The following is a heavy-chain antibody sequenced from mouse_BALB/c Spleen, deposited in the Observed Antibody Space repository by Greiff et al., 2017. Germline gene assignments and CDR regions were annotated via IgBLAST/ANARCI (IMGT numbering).Heavy chain of an antibody. CDR2: ISTYYGDA. J-gene: IGHJ4*01. CDR1: GYTFTDYA. CDR3: ARDGSSYGYYYAMDY. D-gene: IGHD1-1*01. Sequence: QVQLQQSGAELVRPGVSVKISCKGSGYTFTDYAMHWVKQSHAKSLEWIGVISTYYGDASYNQKFKGKATMTVDKSSSTAYMELARLTSEDSAIYYCARDGSSYGYYYAMDYWGQGTSVTVSS. V-gene: IGHV1S137*01.